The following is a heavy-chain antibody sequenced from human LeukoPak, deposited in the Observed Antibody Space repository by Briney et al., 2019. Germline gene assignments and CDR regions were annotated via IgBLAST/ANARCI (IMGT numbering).Heavy chain of an antibody. J-gene: IGHJ6*04. CDR1: GFTFSSYA. CDR3: ARDYYGSGSSDV. Sequence: GGSLRLSCAASGFTFSSYAMSWVRQAPGTGLEWVSAISGSGGSTYYADSVKGRFTISRDNAKNSLYLQMNSLRAEDTAVYYCARDYYGSGSSDVWGKGTTVTISS. CDR2: ISGSGGST. D-gene: IGHD3-10*01. V-gene: IGHV3-23*01.